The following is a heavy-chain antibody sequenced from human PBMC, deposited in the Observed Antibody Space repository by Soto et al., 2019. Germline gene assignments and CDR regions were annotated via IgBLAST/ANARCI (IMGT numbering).Heavy chain of an antibody. V-gene: IGHV3-7*05. J-gene: IGHJ4*02. Sequence: PGGSLRLSCAASGFTFSRYWMSWVRQAPGKGLEWVANIKRDGSDEYYVASVKARFSISRDDSKNMLYLQMKSLKTEDTALYYCTTGYIVGAVASTDFDYWGRGTLVTVSS. CDR3: TTGYIVGAVASTDFDY. D-gene: IGHD2-15*01. CDR2: IKRDGSDE. CDR1: GFTFSRYW.